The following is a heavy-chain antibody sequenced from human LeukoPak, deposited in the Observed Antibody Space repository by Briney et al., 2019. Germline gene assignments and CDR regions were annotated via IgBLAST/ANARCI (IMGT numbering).Heavy chain of an antibody. CDR3: ARERDYGDCDY. D-gene: IGHD4-17*01. Sequence: PSETLSLTCTVSGGSISSSSYYWGWIRQPPGKGLEWIGSIYYSGSTYYNPSLKSRVTISVDTSKNQFSLKLSSVTAADTAVYYCARERDYGDCDYWGQGTLVTVSS. J-gene: IGHJ4*02. CDR2: IYYSGST. CDR1: GGSISSSSYY. V-gene: IGHV4-39*07.